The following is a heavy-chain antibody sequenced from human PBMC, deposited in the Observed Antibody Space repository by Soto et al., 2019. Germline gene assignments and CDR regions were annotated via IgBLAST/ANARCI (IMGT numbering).Heavy chain of an antibody. CDR1: GFIFSKFG. J-gene: IGHJ4*02. CDR3: ARIGYSSSWANCDL. V-gene: IGHV3-33*01. Sequence: QVQLVESGGGVVQPGRSLRLSCAASGFIFSKFGMHWVRQAPGKGLEWVAAIQYDGQIQKYADSVKGRFIISRDNSKNTVYLQMNSLSAEDTAVYHCARIGYSSSWANCDLWGQGTPVTASS. CDR2: IQYDGQIQ. D-gene: IGHD6-13*01.